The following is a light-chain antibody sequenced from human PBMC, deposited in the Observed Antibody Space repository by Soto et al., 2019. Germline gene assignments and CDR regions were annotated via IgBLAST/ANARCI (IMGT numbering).Light chain of an antibody. Sequence: QSVLTQPPSVSGAPGQKVTISCTGSSSNIGAGYDVHWYQQLPGTAPKLLIYGNKNRPSGVPDRFSGSRSGTSASLAITGLQAEDEADYYCQSYDSSLSGHVVFGGGTKLTVL. CDR1: SSNIGAGYD. CDR2: GNK. CDR3: QSYDSSLSGHVV. J-gene: IGLJ2*01. V-gene: IGLV1-40*01.